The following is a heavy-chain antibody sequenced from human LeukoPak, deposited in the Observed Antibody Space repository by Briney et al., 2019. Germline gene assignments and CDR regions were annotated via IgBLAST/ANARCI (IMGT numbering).Heavy chain of an antibody. Sequence: GSPVKVSCKASGGTFSSYAISWVRQAPGQGLEWMGGIIPIFGTANYAQKFQGRVTITADESTSTAYMELSSLRSEDTAVYYCTAHPREYYYDSSGYYYYYGMDVWGQGTTVTVSS. CDR2: IIPIFGTA. V-gene: IGHV1-69*01. CDR1: GGTFSSYA. J-gene: IGHJ6*02. CDR3: TAHPREYYYDSSGYYYYYGMDV. D-gene: IGHD3-22*01.